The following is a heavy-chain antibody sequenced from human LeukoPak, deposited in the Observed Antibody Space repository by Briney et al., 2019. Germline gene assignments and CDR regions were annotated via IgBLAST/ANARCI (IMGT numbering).Heavy chain of an antibody. Sequence: PSETLSLTCTVSGVSISSYYWSWIRQPPGKGLEWIGYTYYSGSTNYNPSLKSRVTISVDTSKNQFSLKLSSVTAADTAVYYCARDLGSRVPAARDYYYYGMDVWGQGTTVTVSS. V-gene: IGHV4-59*01. J-gene: IGHJ6*02. CDR2: TYYSGST. CDR1: GVSISSYY. D-gene: IGHD2-2*01. CDR3: ARDLGSRVPAARDYYYYGMDV.